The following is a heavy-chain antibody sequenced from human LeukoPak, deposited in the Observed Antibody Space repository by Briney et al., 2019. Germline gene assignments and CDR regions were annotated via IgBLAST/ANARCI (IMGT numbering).Heavy chain of an antibody. CDR2: IYGAGST. J-gene: IGHJ4*02. CDR1: GFTVSRNY. V-gene: IGHV3-53*01. Sequence: GGSLRLSCAASGFTVSRNYMSWVRQAPGKGLEWVSVIYGAGSTYYADSVKGRFTISRDNSENTLYLQMNSLRAEDTAVYYCARVVPSSNHIDYWGQGTLVTVSS. D-gene: IGHD1-14*01. CDR3: ARVVPSSNHIDY.